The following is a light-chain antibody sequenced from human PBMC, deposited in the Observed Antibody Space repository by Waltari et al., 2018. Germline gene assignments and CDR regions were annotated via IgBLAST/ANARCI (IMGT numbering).Light chain of an antibody. CDR1: SGSLSTTSY. CDR2: KAN. J-gene: IGLJ3*02. V-gene: IGLV8-61*01. CDR3: ALYMGSGIWV. Sequence: QTVVTQEPSLSVSPGGTVTLPCSLRSGSLSTTSYATWSQQTPGQAPRTLVYKANALSSGVPDRFSGSILGNTAALTITGAQADDESDYYCALYMGSGIWVFGGGTRLTVL.